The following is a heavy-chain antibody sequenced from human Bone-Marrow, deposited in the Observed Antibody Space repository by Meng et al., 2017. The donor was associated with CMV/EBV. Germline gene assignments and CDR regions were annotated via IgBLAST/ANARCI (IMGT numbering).Heavy chain of an antibody. CDR2: SYHSGST. D-gene: IGHD6-6*01. J-gene: IGHJ4*02. V-gene: IGHV4-38-2*02. Sequence: SETLSLTCTVSGYSISSGYYWGWIRQPPGKGLEWIGSSYHSGSTSYNPSLKSRVTISVDTSKNQFSLKLSSVTAADTAVYYCAKGSSSPYYFDYWGQGTLVTVSS. CDR3: AKGSSSPYYFDY. CDR1: GYSISSGYY.